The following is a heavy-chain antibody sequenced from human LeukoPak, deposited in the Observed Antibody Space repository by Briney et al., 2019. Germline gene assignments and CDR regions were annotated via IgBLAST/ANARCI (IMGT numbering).Heavy chain of an antibody. J-gene: IGHJ4*02. CDR3: ARDRRVIAAQFDY. Sequence: PGGSLRLSCAASGFTFSSYVMHWVRQAPGKGLEWVAVISYDGSNKYYADSVKGRFTISRDNSKNTLYLQMNSLRAEDTAVYYCARDRRVIAAQFDYWGQGTLVTVSS. V-gene: IGHV3-30*04. CDR1: GFTFSSYV. D-gene: IGHD6-6*01. CDR2: ISYDGSNK.